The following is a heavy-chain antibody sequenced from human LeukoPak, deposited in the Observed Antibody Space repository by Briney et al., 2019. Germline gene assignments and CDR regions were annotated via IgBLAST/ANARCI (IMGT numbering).Heavy chain of an antibody. CDR1: GFIFSSYW. CDR3: QWHTPSDY. V-gene: IGHV3-74*03. J-gene: IGHJ4*02. Sequence: GGSLRLSCAASGFIFSSYWMHWVRQTPGEGPLWLSRINGDGTSTAYAHSVQGRFIISRDNAMNTLYLQMNSLRVDDTAVYTRQWHTPSDYWGLGTVVTVSS. D-gene: IGHD6-19*01. CDR2: INGDGTST.